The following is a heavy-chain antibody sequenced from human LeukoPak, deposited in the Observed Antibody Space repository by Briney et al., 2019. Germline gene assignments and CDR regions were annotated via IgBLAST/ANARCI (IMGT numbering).Heavy chain of an antibody. V-gene: IGHV3-30*04. D-gene: IGHD6-6*01. J-gene: IGHJ4*02. Sequence: PGRSLKLSCAASGFTFSTYAMHWVRQAPGKGLEWVALISFDGGNKYYADSVKGRFTISRDNSKNMLYLERNSLRTEDTAVYYCARDRGSSSSGPLDYWGQGTLVTVSS. CDR2: ISFDGGNK. CDR3: ARDRGSSSSGPLDY. CDR1: GFTFSTYA.